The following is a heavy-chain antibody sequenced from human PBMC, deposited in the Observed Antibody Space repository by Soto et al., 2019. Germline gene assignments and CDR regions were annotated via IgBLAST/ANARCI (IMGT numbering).Heavy chain of an antibody. V-gene: IGHV1-46*01. CDR2: INPSGGST. CDR1: GYAFTSYY. J-gene: IGHJ4*02. D-gene: IGHD3-9*01. CDR3: ARGRDDILTGYYNDY. Sequence: QVQLVQSGAEVKKPGASVKVSCKASGYAFTSYYMHWVRQAPGQGLEWMGIINPSGGSTSYAQKFQGRVTMTRDTSTSTVYMELSSLRSEDTAVYYCARGRDDILTGYYNDYWGQGTLVTVSS.